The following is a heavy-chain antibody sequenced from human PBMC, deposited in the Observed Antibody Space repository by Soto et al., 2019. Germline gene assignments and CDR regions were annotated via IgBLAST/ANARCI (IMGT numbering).Heavy chain of an antibody. D-gene: IGHD1-1*01. CDR2: LYDVDGS. Sequence: DVQLVESGGGLIQPGESLRLSCEAFGLTVSGKKYVAWVRQAPGKGLEWVSALYDVDGSFYADSVKGRFTTSSDSSKTTVYLQMNGLRPDDTAVYYCASWHEREHAYDVWGQGTTVTVSS. CDR3: ASWHEREHAYDV. CDR1: GLTVSGKKY. J-gene: IGHJ3*01. V-gene: IGHV3-53*01.